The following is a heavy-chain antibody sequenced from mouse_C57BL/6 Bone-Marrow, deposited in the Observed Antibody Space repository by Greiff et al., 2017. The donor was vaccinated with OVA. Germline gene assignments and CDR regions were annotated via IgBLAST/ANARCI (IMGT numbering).Heavy chain of an antibody. CDR3: TRSDDGYYRYLFAY. D-gene: IGHD2-3*01. J-gene: IGHJ3*01. CDR2: IDPETGGT. Sequence: VQLQQSGAELVRPGASVTLSCKASGYTFTDYEMHWVQQTPVHGLEWIGAIDPETGGTAYNQKFKGKAILTADKSSSTAYMALRSLTSEDSAVYYCTRSDDGYYRYLFAYWGQGTLVTVSA. CDR1: GYTFTDYE. V-gene: IGHV1-15*01.